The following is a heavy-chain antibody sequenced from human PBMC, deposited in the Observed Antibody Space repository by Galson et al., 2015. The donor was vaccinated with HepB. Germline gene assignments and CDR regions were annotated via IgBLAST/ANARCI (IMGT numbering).Heavy chain of an antibody. CDR3: AKLAGPTAVDY. V-gene: IGHV3-23*01. J-gene: IGHJ4*02. CDR1: GFTFTDDT. D-gene: IGHD1-26*01. Sequence: SLRLSCAGSGFTFTDDTMNWVRQAPGKGLEWVSIIGGGATFYADSVQGRFTISSDTSKNTLYLQMINLTAEDTAIYFCAKLAGPTAVDYWGQGTLVTVSS. CDR2: IGGGAT.